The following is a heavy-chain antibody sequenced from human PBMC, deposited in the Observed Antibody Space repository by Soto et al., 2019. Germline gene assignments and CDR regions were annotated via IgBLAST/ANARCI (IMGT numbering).Heavy chain of an antibody. V-gene: IGHV1-8*01. Sequence: ASVKVSCKASGYTFTSYDINWVRQATGQGLEWMGWMNPNSGNTGYAQKFQGRVTMTMNTSTTTAYMELSSLRSEDTAVYYCARGPPYGDYVDYWGQGTLVTVSS. CDR1: GYTFTSYD. D-gene: IGHD4-17*01. CDR2: MNPNSGNT. J-gene: IGHJ4*02. CDR3: ARGPPYGDYVDY.